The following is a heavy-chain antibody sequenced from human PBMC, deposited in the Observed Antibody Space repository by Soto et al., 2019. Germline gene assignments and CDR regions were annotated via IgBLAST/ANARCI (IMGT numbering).Heavy chain of an antibody. Sequence: GSLRLSCAASGFTFSTYSMNWVRQAPGKGLEWVSSISSSSSFIYYADSMKGRFTISRDNAKNSLYLQMNSLRAEDTAVYYCARDHPPGDYVDYWGQGTLVTVSS. CDR1: GFTFSTYS. CDR2: ISSSSSFI. V-gene: IGHV3-21*01. J-gene: IGHJ4*02. CDR3: ARDHPPGDYVDY.